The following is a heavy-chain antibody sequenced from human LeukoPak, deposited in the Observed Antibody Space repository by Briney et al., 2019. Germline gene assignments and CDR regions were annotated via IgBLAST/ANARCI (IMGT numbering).Heavy chain of an antibody. CDR3: ARDYYGSGSYEEEFNWFDP. D-gene: IGHD3-10*01. CDR1: GFTFSSYA. V-gene: IGHV3-30-3*01. J-gene: IGHJ5*02. CDR2: ISYDGSNK. Sequence: QPGRSLRLSCAASGFTFSSYAMHWGRQAPGKGLEWVAVISYDGSNKYYADSVKGRFTISRDNSKNTLYLQMNSLRAEDTAVYYCARDYYGSGSYEEEFNWFDPWGQGTLVTVSS.